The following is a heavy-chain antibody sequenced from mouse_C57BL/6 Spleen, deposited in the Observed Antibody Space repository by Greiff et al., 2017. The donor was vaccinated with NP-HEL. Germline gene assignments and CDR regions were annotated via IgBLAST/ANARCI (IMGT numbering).Heavy chain of an antibody. V-gene: IGHV5-16*01. CDR2: INYDGSST. D-gene: IGHD1-1*01. J-gene: IGHJ1*01. Sequence: EVKLVESEGGLVQPGSSMKLSCTASGFTFSDYYMAWVRQVPEKGLEWVANINYDGSSTYYLDSLKIRFIISRYNAKNILYLQMSSLKSEDTGTYGWARGYYGRSYWCLDVGGAGRTGSVSS. CDR3: ARGYYGRSYWCLDV. CDR1: GFTFSDYY.